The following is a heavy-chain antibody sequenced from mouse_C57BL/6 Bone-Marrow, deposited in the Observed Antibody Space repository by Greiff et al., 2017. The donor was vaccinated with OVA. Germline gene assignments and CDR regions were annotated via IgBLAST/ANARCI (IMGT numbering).Heavy chain of an antibody. CDR3: ERDYGSIAMDY. Sequence: VQLQQPGAELVRPGTSVKLSCKASGYTFTSYWMHWVKQRPGQGLEWIGVIDPSDSYTNYNQKFKGKATLTVDTSSSTAYMQLSSLTSEDSAVYYCERDYGSIAMDYWGQGTSVTVSS. CDR1: GYTFTSYW. D-gene: IGHD1-1*01. V-gene: IGHV1-59*01. CDR2: IDPSDSYT. J-gene: IGHJ4*01.